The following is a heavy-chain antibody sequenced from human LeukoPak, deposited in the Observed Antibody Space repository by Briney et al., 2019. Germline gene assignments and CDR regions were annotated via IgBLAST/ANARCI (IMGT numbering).Heavy chain of an antibody. Sequence: PSETLSLTCTVSGGSISSSSYYWGWIRQPPGKGLEWIGSIHYTGSTYYSPSLKSRVTISVDTSKSQLSPKLSSVTAADTAVYYCAKQTYSSSWYWGQGSLVTVSS. CDR1: GGSISSSSYY. CDR2: IHYTGST. D-gene: IGHD6-13*01. J-gene: IGHJ4*02. CDR3: AKQTYSSSWY. V-gene: IGHV4-39*01.